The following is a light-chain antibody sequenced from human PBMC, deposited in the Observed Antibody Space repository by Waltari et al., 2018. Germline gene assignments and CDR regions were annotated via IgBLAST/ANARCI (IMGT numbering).Light chain of an antibody. CDR2: DAS. J-gene: IGKJ2*01. CDR3: QQFNTGYS. V-gene: IGKV3-15*01. Sequence: EIVMTQSPATLSVSPGEAATLSCRASRAIANNLAWYQQKPGQALRLLISDASTRATGIPARFSGSWSGTEFTLTITSLQSEDSAVYFCQQFNTGYSFGQGTKLEIK. CDR1: RAIANN.